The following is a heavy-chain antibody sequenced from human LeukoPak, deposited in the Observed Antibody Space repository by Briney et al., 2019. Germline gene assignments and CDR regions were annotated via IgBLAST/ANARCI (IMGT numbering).Heavy chain of an antibody. CDR2: ISSSSSYI. Sequence: PGGSLRLSCAASGFTFSSYSMNWVRQAPGKGLEWVSSISSSSSYIYYADSVKGRFTISRDNAKNSLYLQMNSLIAEDTAVYYCAKDPIVSDGGPGGGNWFDPWVQGTLVTVSS. V-gene: IGHV3-21*04. CDR3: AKDPIVSDGGPGGGNWFDP. J-gene: IGHJ5*02. CDR1: GFTFSSYS. D-gene: IGHD3-16*02.